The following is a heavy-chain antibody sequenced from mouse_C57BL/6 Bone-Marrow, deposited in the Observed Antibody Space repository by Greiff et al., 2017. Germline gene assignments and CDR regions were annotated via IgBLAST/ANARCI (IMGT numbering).Heavy chain of an antibody. J-gene: IGHJ1*03. CDR2: IDPEDGDT. V-gene: IGHV14-2*01. D-gene: IGHD1-1*01. CDR1: GFNIKDYY. CDR3: ARSGTTVVASLPHWYFDV. Sequence: EVMLVESGAELVKPGASVKLSCTASGFNIKDYYMHWVKQRTEQGLEWIGRIDPEDGDTKYAPKFQGKATITADTSSNTAYLQLSSLTCEDTAVYYCARSGTTVVASLPHWYFDVWGTGTTVTVSS.